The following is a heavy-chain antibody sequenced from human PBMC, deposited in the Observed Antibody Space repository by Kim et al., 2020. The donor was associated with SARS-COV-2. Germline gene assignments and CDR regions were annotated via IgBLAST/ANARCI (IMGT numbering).Heavy chain of an antibody. D-gene: IGHD6-13*01. CDR3: ASLGGGRSWYLGPAFDY. CDR2: IYHSGST. V-gene: IGHV4-4*02. J-gene: IGHJ4*02. Sequence: SETLSLTCAVSGGSISSSNWWSWVRQPPGKGLEWIGEIYHSGSTNYNPSLKSRVTISVDKSKNQFSLKLSSVTAADTAVYYCASLGGGRSWYLGPAFDYWGQGTLVTVSS. CDR1: GGSISSSNW.